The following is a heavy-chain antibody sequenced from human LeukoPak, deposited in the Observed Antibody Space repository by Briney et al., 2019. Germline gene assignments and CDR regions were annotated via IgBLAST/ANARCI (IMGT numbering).Heavy chain of an antibody. CDR1: GFTFSSYS. J-gene: IGHJ4*02. CDR3: ATEPPSPLNY. CDR2: IRSSSSYI. D-gene: IGHD1-14*01. Sequence: GGSLRLSCAASGFTFSSYSMNWVRQAPGKGLEWVSSIRSSSSYIYYADSVKGRFTISRDNAKNSLYLQMNSLSAEDTAVYYCATEPPSPLNYWGQGTLVTVSS. V-gene: IGHV3-21*01.